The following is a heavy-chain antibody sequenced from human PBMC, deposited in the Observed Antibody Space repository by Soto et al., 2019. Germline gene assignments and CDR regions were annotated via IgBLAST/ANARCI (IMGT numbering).Heavy chain of an antibody. CDR1: GFSFSTYG. V-gene: IGHV3-33*01. Sequence: PGGSLRLSCAASGFSFSTYGMQWVRQAPGKGLEWVAEIWYDGSNDFYSDSVKGRFTISRDNAKNTLFLQMNSLRAEDTAMCYCGRRYNYADYWGQGSQVTVSS. J-gene: IGHJ4*02. CDR2: IWYDGSND. CDR3: GRRYNYADY. D-gene: IGHD5-18*01.